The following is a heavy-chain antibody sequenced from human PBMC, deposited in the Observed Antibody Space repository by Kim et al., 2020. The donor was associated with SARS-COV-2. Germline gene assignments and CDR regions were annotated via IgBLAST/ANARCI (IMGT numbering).Heavy chain of an antibody. D-gene: IGHD6-19*01. J-gene: IGHJ4*02. CDR1: GVTFGDFA. CDR3: AKDIGKLGAVAGTVFDY. Sequence: GGSLRLSCAASGVTFGDFAMHWVRQAPGKGLEWVSGISWNSADIAFGDSVKGRFIISRDNAKNSLYLQMNSLRPEDTALYYCAKDIGKLGAVAGTVFDYWGQGTRVTVSS. V-gene: IGHV3-9*01. CDR2: ISWNSADI.